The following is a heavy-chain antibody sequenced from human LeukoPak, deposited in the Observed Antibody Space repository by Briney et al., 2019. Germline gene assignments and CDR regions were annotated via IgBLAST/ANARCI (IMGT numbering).Heavy chain of an antibody. D-gene: IGHD6-13*01. CDR1: GFTFSSYS. J-gene: IGHJ4*02. Sequence: GGSLRLSCAASGFTFSSYSMNWVRQAPGKGLEWVSSISSSSSYIYYADSVKGRFTISRDNAKNSLYLQISSLRAEDTAVYYCARDGFEYSSSWIDYWGQGTLVTVSS. V-gene: IGHV3-21*01. CDR2: ISSSSSYI. CDR3: ARDGFEYSSSWIDY.